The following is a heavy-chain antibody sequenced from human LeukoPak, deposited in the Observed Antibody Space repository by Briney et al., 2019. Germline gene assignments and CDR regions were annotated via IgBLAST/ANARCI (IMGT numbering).Heavy chain of an antibody. CDR3: ARIPSTGYSSSWYVSDYYGMDV. J-gene: IGHJ6*02. CDR1: GFTFSSYS. CDR2: ISSSSSYI. Sequence: PGGSLRLSCAASGFTFSSYSMNWVRQAPEKGLEWVSSISSSSSYIYYADSVKGRFTISRDNAKNSLYLQMNSLRAEDTAVYYCARIPSTGYSSSWYVSDYYGMDVWGQGTTVTVSS. V-gene: IGHV3-21*01. D-gene: IGHD6-13*01.